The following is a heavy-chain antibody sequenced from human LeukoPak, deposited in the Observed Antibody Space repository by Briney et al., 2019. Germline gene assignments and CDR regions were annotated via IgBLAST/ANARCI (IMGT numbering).Heavy chain of an antibody. Sequence: ASVKVSCKASGYTFTGYYMHWVRQAPGQGLEWMGWINPNSGGTNYAQKFQGRVTMTRDTSISTAYMELSRLRSDDTAVYYCARGLIAARVVDFDYWGQGTLVTVSS. D-gene: IGHD6-6*01. J-gene: IGHJ4*02. CDR3: ARGLIAARVVDFDY. CDR2: INPNSGGT. CDR1: GYTFTGYY. V-gene: IGHV1-2*02.